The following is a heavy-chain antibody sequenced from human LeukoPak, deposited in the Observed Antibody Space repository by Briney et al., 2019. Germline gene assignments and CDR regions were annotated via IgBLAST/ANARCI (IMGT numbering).Heavy chain of an antibody. CDR1: GGSISSGSYF. CDR2: IYTSGST. CDR3: ARGGIQLWPDY. D-gene: IGHD5-18*01. V-gene: IGHV4-61*02. J-gene: IGHJ4*02. Sequence: SETLSLTCSVSGGSISSGSYFWSWIRQPAGKGLEWIGRIYTSGSTNYNPSLESRVTISVDTSKSQFSLKLSSVTAADTAVYYCARGGIQLWPDYWGQGTLVTVSS.